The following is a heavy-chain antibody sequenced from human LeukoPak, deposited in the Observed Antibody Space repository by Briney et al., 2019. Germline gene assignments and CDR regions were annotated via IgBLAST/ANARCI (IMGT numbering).Heavy chain of an antibody. CDR2: IKQDGSEK. CDR3: ARERERYYYDSSGQGEDY. CDR1: GFTFSSYW. J-gene: IGHJ4*02. Sequence: PGGSLRLSCAASGFTFSSYWMSWVRQAPGKGLEWVANIKQDGSEKYYVDSVKGRFTISRDNAKNSLYLQMNSLRAEDTAVYYCARERERYYYDSSGQGEDYWGQGTLVTVSS. V-gene: IGHV3-7*01. D-gene: IGHD3-22*01.